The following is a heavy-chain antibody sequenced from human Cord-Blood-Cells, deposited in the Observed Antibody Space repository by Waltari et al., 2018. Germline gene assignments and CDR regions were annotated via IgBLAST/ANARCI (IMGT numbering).Heavy chain of an antibody. CDR2: MNPNSGNT. CDR3: ARTRSGYYAFDI. CDR1: GYTFTSYD. D-gene: IGHD3-3*01. V-gene: IGHV1-8*03. J-gene: IGHJ3*02. Sequence: QVQLVQSGAELKKPGASVKFSCKASGYTFTSYDTNWVRQATGQGLEWMGWMNPNSGNTGYAQKFQGRVTITRNTSISTAYMELSSLRSEDTAVYYCARTRSGYYAFDIWGQGTMVTVSS.